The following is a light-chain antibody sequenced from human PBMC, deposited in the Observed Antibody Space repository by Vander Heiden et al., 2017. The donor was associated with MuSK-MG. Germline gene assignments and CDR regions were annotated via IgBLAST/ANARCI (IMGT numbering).Light chain of an antibody. Sequence: GVGTNVAWYQQRPGQAPRLLIYSASVMAAGTADRFSGSGSWTDFTLTISSRVPEDFAVYYCQQRGNGPPSFTFGHGTKVEIK. CDR1: GVGTN. CDR2: SAS. J-gene: IGKJ3*01. CDR3: QQRGNGPPSFT. V-gene: IGKV3-11*01.